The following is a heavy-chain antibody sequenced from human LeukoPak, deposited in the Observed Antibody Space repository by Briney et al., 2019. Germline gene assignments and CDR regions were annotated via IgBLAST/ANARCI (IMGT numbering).Heavy chain of an antibody. Sequence: ASVRVSCKASGYTFTGYYMHWVRQAPGQGLEWMGWINPNSGGTNYAQKFQGRVTMTRDTSISTAYMELSRLRSDDTAVYYCASSRFGESPFDPWGQGTLVTVSS. V-gene: IGHV1-2*02. CDR1: GYTFTGYY. CDR3: ASSRFGESPFDP. CDR2: INPNSGGT. D-gene: IGHD3-10*01. J-gene: IGHJ5*02.